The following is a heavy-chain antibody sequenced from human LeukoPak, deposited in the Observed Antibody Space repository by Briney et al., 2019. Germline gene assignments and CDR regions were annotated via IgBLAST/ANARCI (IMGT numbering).Heavy chain of an antibody. Sequence: AGSLTLYCAASGFIFSDSAIHWVRQAYGKGLEWVGRIKSKSNSYATAYAASVKGRFTISRDDSKNTAYLQMNSLKTEDTAVYYCTTCGDYGPGSDYWGEGTPVTVSS. J-gene: IGHJ4*02. D-gene: IGHD4-17*01. CDR2: IKSKSNSYAT. CDR3: TTCGDYGPGSDY. CDR1: GFIFSDSA. V-gene: IGHV3-73*01.